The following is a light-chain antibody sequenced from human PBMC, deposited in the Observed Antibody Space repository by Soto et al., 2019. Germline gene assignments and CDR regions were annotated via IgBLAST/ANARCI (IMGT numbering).Light chain of an antibody. J-gene: IGKJ1*01. CDR1: QSVSSY. V-gene: IGKV3-11*01. CDR3: QQRSNRPVT. CDR2: DAS. Sequence: EMGLTQSPATLSFDPGEGATLSCRASQSVSSYLPWYQQKPGQAPRLLIYDASNRAPGIPARFSGSGSGTDFTPNISSLKPEDLAVYYCQQRSNRPVTFGLGTKVEV.